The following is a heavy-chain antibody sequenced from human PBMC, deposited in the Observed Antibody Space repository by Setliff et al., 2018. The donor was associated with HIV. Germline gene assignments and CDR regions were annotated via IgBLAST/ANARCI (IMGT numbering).Heavy chain of an antibody. V-gene: IGHV4-34*01. CDR1: GGSFSDYH. CDR3: ARGYPGIAVAGLSYYYYYYMDV. Sequence: SETLSLTCAVYGGSFSDYHWSWIRQPPGEGLEWIGEINHSGSTNYNPSLKSRVTVSVDTSKNQFSLKLSSVTAADTAVYYCARGYPGIAVAGLSYYYYYYMDVWGKGTTVTVSS. D-gene: IGHD6-19*01. CDR2: INHSGST. J-gene: IGHJ6*03.